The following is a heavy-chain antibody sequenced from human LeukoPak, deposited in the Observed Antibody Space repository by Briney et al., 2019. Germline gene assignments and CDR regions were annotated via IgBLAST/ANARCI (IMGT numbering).Heavy chain of an antibody. D-gene: IGHD2-15*01. V-gene: IGHV4-38-2*02. CDR3: TRETIVVVVVAGVDYMDV. J-gene: IGHJ6*03. CDR1: GYSLSSGHN. Sequence: SETLSLTCSVSGYSLSSGHNWGWIRQAPGKGLEWIGSIYHIGKTYYNPSLKSRVTISIDTSKNEFSLKLSSVTAADTAVYYCTRETIVVVVVAGVDYMDVWGKGTTVTVSS. CDR2: IYHIGKT.